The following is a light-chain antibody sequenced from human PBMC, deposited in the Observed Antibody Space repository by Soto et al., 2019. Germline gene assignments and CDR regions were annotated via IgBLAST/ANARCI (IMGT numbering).Light chain of an antibody. CDR1: TSDVGGYNL. CDR2: EGT. Sequence: QSALTQPASVSGSPGQSITISCSGTTSDVGGYNLVSWYQQHTAKAPKLLIYEGTQRPSGVSSRFSGSKSGNTASLTISGLQAEDEADYYCSSYTSSSTIYVFGTGTKVTVL. V-gene: IGLV2-14*02. J-gene: IGLJ1*01. CDR3: SSYTSSSTIYV.